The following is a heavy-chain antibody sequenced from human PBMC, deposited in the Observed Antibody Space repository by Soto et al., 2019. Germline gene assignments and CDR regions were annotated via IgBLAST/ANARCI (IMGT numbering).Heavy chain of an antibody. Sequence: QVQLQESGPGLVKPSQTLSLTCTVSGGSISSGDYYWSWIRQPPGKGLEWIGYLYYSGSTYYNPSVKSRVLMSVDTSKNQFSRKLSSVTAADTAVYYCARYYASTGYYQDHWFDPWGQGTLVTVSS. CDR1: GGSISSGDYY. V-gene: IGHV4-30-4*01. D-gene: IGHD3-22*01. CDR2: LYYSGST. J-gene: IGHJ5*02. CDR3: ARYYASTGYYQDHWFDP.